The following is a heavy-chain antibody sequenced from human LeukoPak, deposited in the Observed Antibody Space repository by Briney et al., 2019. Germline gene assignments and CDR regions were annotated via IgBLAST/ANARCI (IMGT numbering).Heavy chain of an antibody. V-gene: IGHV3-30-3*01. D-gene: IGHD3-10*01. CDR1: GFTFSSYA. Sequence: PGRSLRLSCAASGFTFSSYAMHWVRQAPGKGLEWVAVISYDGSNKYYADSVKGRFTISRDSSKNTLYLQMNSLRAEDTAVYYCARDSVAYGSGSYPNYWGQGTLVTVSS. CDR2: ISYDGSNK. CDR3: ARDSVAYGSGSYPNY. J-gene: IGHJ4*02.